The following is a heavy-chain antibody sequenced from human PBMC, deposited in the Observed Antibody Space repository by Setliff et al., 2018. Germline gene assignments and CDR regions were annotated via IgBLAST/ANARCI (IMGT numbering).Heavy chain of an antibody. J-gene: IGHJ4*02. D-gene: IGHD3-22*01. CDR3: ARINFYVSSGYYYAPDY. V-gene: IGHV1-18*01. CDR1: GDTLTTYA. Sequence: ASVKVSCKASGDTLTTYAIHWVRQAPGQGLEWMGMINNYNTNTKYAQKLQGRVTMTTDTSTSTAYMELRSLRSDDTAVYYCARINFYVSSGYYYAPDYWGQGTLVTVSS. CDR2: INNYNTNT.